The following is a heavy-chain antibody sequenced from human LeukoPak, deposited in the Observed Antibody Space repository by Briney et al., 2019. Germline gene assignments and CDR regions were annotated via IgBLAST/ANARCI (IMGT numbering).Heavy chain of an antibody. J-gene: IGHJ3*02. Sequence: GGSLRLSCAASGFIVSSNYMSWVRQAPGKGLEWVSSIYSGGSTYYADSVKGRYTISRHNPNTLCLQMNSLKTEDTAVYYCARIRLDYSETRIDSFDIWGQGIMVTVSS. V-gene: IGHV3-53*04. CDR3: ARIRLDYSETRIDSFDI. CDR1: GFIVSSNY. CDR2: IYSGGST. D-gene: IGHD3-22*01.